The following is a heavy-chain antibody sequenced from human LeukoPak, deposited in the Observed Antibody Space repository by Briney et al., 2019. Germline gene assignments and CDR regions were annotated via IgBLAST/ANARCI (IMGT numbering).Heavy chain of an antibody. J-gene: IGHJ6*04. Sequence: PGGSLRLSCAASGFTFSGSAMHWVRQASGKGLEWVGRIRSKANSYATAYAASVKGRFTISRDDSKNTAYLQMNSLKTEDTAVYYCTRFAERQLVPPRWGKGTTVTVSS. D-gene: IGHD6-13*01. CDR2: IRSKANSYAT. CDR3: TRFAERQLVPPR. CDR1: GFTFSGSA. V-gene: IGHV3-73*01.